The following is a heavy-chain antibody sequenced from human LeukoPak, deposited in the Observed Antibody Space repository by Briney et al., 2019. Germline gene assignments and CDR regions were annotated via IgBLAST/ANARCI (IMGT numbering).Heavy chain of an antibody. J-gene: IGHJ4*02. CDR3: ARDPEGYYDSSGYYYFDY. Sequence: GGSLRLSCAASGFTFSDYYMSWIRQAPGKGLEWVAVILYDGSNKYYADSVKGRFIISRDNSRNTLYLQMNSLRSDDTAVYYCARDPEGYYDSSGYYYFDYWGQGTLVTVSS. CDR2: ILYDGSNK. CDR1: GFTFSDYY. V-gene: IGHV3-30*03. D-gene: IGHD3-22*01.